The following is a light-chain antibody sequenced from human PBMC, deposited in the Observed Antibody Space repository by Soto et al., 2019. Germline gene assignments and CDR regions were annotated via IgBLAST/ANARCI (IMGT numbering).Light chain of an antibody. V-gene: IGLV1-44*01. J-gene: IGLJ3*02. CDR1: NSNIGDNS. CDR2: SDN. CDR3: AAWDDSLNGLL. Sequence: SVLTQPPSASGTPGQVFTISCSGSNSNIGDNSVNWYQQLPGTAPKLLIYSDNRRPSGVPDRFSGSKSGTSASLAVSGLQSEDEAEYYCAAWDDSLNGLLFGGGTQLTVL.